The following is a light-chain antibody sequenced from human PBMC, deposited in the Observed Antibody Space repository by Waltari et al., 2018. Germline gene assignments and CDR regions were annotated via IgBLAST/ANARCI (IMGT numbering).Light chain of an antibody. CDR2: EVN. J-gene: IGLJ1*01. V-gene: IGLV2-14*01. Sequence: SALTQPAAVSGSPGQSHTISCTGTSSEGGGYKYFTWFQQKPGEVPKLILYEVNNRPSGVSNRFSGSKSGNTASLTISGLQAEDEADYFCSSYTRISTFVFGTGTEVSVL. CDR3: SSYTRISTFV. CDR1: SSEGGGYKY.